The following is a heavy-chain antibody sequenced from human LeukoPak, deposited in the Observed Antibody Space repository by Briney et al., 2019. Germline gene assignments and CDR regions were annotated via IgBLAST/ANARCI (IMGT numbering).Heavy chain of an antibody. J-gene: IGHJ4*02. D-gene: IGHD3-22*01. V-gene: IGHV1-18*01. CDR2: ISAYNGNT. Sequence: GASVKVSCKASGYTFTSYGINWVRQAPGQGLEWMGWISAYNGNTNYAQMVQGRVTMTTDTSTNTAYMELRSLRSDDTAVYYCARSLYYYDSSGYYWSYWGQGTLVTVSS. CDR3: ARSLYYYDSSGYYWSY. CDR1: GYTFTSYG.